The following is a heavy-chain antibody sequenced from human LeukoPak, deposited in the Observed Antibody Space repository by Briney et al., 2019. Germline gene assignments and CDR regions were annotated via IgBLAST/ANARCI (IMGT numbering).Heavy chain of an antibody. Sequence: PGRSLRLSCAAPGFTFSSYGMHWVRQAPGKGLEWVAVIWYDGSNKYYADSVKGRFTISRDNSKNTLYLQMNSLRAEDTAVYYCARDGSDSSGYWDYYYCMDVWGQGTTVTVSS. D-gene: IGHD3-22*01. CDR1: GFTFSSYG. CDR3: ARDGSDSSGYWDYYYCMDV. V-gene: IGHV3-33*01. J-gene: IGHJ6*02. CDR2: IWYDGSNK.